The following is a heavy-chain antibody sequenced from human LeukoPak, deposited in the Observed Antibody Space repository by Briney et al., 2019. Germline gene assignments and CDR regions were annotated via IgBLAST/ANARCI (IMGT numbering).Heavy chain of an antibody. D-gene: IGHD6-6*01. V-gene: IGHV3-74*01. Sequence: GSLRLSCAASGFTFSSYWIHWVRQAPGKGLLWVSRITIDVTNTDYADFVKGRFTISRDNAKNTVYLQMNSLRAEDTAAYYCARRSAARDAFDIWGQGTMVTVSS. CDR1: GFTFSSYW. CDR3: ARRSAARDAFDI. CDR2: ITIDVTNT. J-gene: IGHJ3*02.